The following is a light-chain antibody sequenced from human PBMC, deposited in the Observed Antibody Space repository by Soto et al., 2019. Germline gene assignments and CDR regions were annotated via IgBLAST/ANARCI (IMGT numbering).Light chain of an antibody. V-gene: IGLV4-69*01. Sequence: QSVLTQSPSASASLGASVKLTCTLSSGQSSYAIAWHQQQPEKGPRYLMKLNSDGSHSKGDGIPDRFSGSSSGAERYLTISSLQFEDEADYYCQTWGTGIRVFGGGTKLTVL. CDR1: SGQSSYA. J-gene: IGLJ3*02. CDR3: QTWGTGIRV. CDR2: LNSDGSH.